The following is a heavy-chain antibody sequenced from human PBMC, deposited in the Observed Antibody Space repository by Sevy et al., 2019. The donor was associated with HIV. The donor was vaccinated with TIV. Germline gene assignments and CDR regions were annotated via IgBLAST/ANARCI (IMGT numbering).Heavy chain of an antibody. CDR2: IKNDGTEE. D-gene: IGHD1-26*01. CDR3: GRDPYRGAIDY. V-gene: IGHV3-7*01. J-gene: IGHJ4*02. Sequence: GGSLRLSCAASGLTFSNSWMSWVRQTPEKGLEWVASIKNDGTEEYYVDSVKGRFTISRDNAKNSLYLQMNGLRVEDTAVYYCGRDPYRGAIDYWGQGTLVTVSS. CDR1: GLTFSNSW.